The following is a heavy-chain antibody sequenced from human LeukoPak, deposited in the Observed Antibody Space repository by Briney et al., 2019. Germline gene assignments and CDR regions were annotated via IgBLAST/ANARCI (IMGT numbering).Heavy chain of an antibody. CDR3: AKEVRESAWFYFDY. CDR1: GFSFDTYA. CDR2: IRSGGSST. J-gene: IGHJ4*02. D-gene: IGHD3-10*01. Sequence: PGGSLRLSCAASGFSFDTYALSWVRQAPGRGLECVSGIRSGGSSTYYADSVKGRFTISRDNSKNTLYLQMNSLRAEDTAVYYCAKEVRESAWFYFDYWGQGTLVTVSS. V-gene: IGHV3-23*01.